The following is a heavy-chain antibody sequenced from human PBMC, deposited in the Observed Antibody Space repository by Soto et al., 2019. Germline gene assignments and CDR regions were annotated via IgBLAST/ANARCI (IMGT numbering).Heavy chain of an antibody. CDR2: INPSGGST. D-gene: IGHD6-19*01. V-gene: IGHV1-46*01. CDR1: GYTFTSYY. J-gene: IGHJ5*02. Sequence: QVQLVQSGAEVKKPGASVKVSCKASGYTFTSYYMHWVRQAPGQGLEWMGIINPSGGSTSYAQKFQGRVTMTRDTSTSTVYMELSSLRSEDTAVYYCARDGTIAVAGFWFDPWGQGTLVTVSS. CDR3: ARDGTIAVAGFWFDP.